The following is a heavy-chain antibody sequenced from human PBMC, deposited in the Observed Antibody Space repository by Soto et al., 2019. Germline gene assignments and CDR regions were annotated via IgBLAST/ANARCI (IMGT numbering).Heavy chain of an antibody. CDR1: GYSFTSYW. Sequence: PGESLKISCKGSGYSFTSYWISWVRQMPGKGLEWMGRIDPSDSYTNYSPSFQGHVTISADKSISTAYLQWSSLKASDTAMYYCARGDPDYPLHFDYWGQGTLVTVSS. J-gene: IGHJ4*02. CDR2: IDPSDSYT. CDR3: ARGDPDYPLHFDY. V-gene: IGHV5-10-1*01. D-gene: IGHD4-17*01.